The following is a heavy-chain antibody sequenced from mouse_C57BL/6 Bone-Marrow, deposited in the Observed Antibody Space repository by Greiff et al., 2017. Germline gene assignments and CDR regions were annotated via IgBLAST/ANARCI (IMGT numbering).Heavy chain of an antibody. J-gene: IGHJ1*03. V-gene: IGHV1-4*01. CDR2: INPSSGYT. D-gene: IGHD2-4*01. CDR3: ARYTYDYDEDWYFDV. Sequence: VQLQESGAELARPGASVKMSCKASGYTFTSYTMHWVKQRPGQGLEWIGYINPSSGYTKYNQKFKDKATLTADKSSSTAYMQLSSLTSEDSAVYYWARYTYDYDEDWYFDVWGTGTTVTVSS. CDR1: GYTFTSYT.